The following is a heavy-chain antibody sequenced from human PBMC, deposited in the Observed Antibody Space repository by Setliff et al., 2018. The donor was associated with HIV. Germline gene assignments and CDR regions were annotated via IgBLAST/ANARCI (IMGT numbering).Heavy chain of an antibody. D-gene: IGHD6-13*01. Sequence: GSLRLSCAASGFTFSSYAMSWVRQAPGKGLEWVSAISGSGTGTYYADSVKGQFTISRDNSKNTLYLQINNLGAEDTAVYYCAKDLSSWQGSMDFWGQGTTVTVSS. V-gene: IGHV3-23*01. CDR2: ISGSGTGT. CDR1: GFTFSSYA. J-gene: IGHJ6*02. CDR3: AKDLSSWQGSMDF.